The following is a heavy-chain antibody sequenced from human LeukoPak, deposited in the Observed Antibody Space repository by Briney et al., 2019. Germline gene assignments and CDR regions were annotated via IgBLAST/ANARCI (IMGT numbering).Heavy chain of an antibody. CDR3: AKDYGYYSSYYYGMDV. CDR2: VSYDGRNK. J-gene: IGHJ6*02. Sequence: GGSLRLSCAASGFTFSSSGMHWVRQAPGKGLEWVAVVSYDGRNKYYADSVKGRFTISRDNSKNTLYMQMNGLRAEDTAVYYCAKDYGYYSSYYYGMDVWGQGTTVTVSS. CDR1: GFTFSSSG. V-gene: IGHV3-30*18. D-gene: IGHD4-11*01.